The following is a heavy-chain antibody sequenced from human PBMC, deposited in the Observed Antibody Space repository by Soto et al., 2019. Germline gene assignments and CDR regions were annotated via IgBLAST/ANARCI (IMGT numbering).Heavy chain of an antibody. CDR1: GGSFSGYY. CDR3: ARGGPPPFVPAPHSYKIDY. CDR2: INHSGST. D-gene: IGHD2-8*01. V-gene: IGHV4-34*01. J-gene: IGHJ4*02. Sequence: SETLSLTCAVYGGSFSGYYWSWIRQPPGKGLEWIGEINHSGSTNYNPSLKSRVTISVDMSKNQFSLKLSSVTAADTAVYYCARGGPPPFVPAPHSYKIDYWGQGTLVTVSS.